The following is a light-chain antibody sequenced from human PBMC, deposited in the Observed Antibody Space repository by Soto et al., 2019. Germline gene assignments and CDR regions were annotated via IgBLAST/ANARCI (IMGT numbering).Light chain of an antibody. Sequence: QSALTQPASVSGSLGQSVTISCTGTSSDIGGYNYVSWYQQHPGKAPKLLICEVTNRPSGISNRFSGSKYGNTASLTISGLQAEDEADYYCSSFTSTSQGVFGGGTKLTVL. CDR3: SSFTSTSQGV. J-gene: IGLJ3*02. CDR2: EVT. V-gene: IGLV2-14*01. CDR1: SSDIGGYNY.